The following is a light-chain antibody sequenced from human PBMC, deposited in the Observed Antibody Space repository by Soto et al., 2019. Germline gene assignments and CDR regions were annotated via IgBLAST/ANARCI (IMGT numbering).Light chain of an antibody. CDR1: QSVSSSY. CDR2: GAS. Sequence: EIVLTQSPGTVSLSPGESATLSCRASQSVSSSYLAWYQQKPGQAPRLLIYGASSRATGIPDRFSGSGSGTDFTLTISSLEPEDFAVYYCQQRSNWPPITFGQGTRLEI. J-gene: IGKJ5*01. CDR3: QQRSNWPPIT. V-gene: IGKV3D-20*02.